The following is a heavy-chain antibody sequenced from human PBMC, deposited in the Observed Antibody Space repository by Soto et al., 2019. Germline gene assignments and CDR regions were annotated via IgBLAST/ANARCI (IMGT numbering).Heavy chain of an antibody. CDR3: ARHRVPTYYYDSSDSQGAFDI. D-gene: IGHD3-22*01. CDR1: GYTFTSYA. Sequence: QVQLVQSGAEVKKPGASVKVSCKASGYTFTSYAISWVRQAPGQGLEWMGWISAYNGNTNYAQKLQGRVTMTTDTFTSTAYMELRSLRSDDTAVYYCARHRVPTYYYDSSDSQGAFDIWGQGTMVTVSS. V-gene: IGHV1-18*01. J-gene: IGHJ3*02. CDR2: ISAYNGNT.